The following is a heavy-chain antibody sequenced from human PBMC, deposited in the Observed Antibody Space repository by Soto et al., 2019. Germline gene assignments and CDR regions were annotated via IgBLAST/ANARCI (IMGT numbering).Heavy chain of an antibody. V-gene: IGHV4-34*01. J-gene: IGHJ4*01. CDR1: GGSFSGYY. Sequence: WETLSLTWAVYGGSFSGYYWPWIRQPPGTGLEWIGEINHSGSTNYNPSLKSRVTISVDTSKNHFSLKLTSVTAADTAVYYCARDKITGLFDYWGHGTLVTVS. CDR3: ARDKITGLFDY. D-gene: IGHD2-8*02. CDR2: INHSGST.